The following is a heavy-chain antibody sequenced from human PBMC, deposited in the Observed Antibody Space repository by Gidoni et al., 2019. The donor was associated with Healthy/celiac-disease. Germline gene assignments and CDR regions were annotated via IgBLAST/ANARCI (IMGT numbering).Heavy chain of an antibody. CDR3: AKDRGIMAAAVNVDYFDY. V-gene: IGHV3-23*01. J-gene: IGHJ4*02. CDR2: ISGSGGST. CDR1: GFTFSSHA. Sequence: EVQLLESGGGLVQPGGSLRLSCAASGFTFSSHAMSWVRRAPGKGLEWVSTISGSGGSTYYADSVKGRFTISRDNSKNTLYLQMNSLRAEDTAVYYCAKDRGIMAAAVNVDYFDYWGQGTLVTVSS. D-gene: IGHD6-13*01.